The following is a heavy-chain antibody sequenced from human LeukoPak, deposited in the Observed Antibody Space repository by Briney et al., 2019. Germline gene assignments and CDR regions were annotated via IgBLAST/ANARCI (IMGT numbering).Heavy chain of an antibody. CDR1: GYTFTDHY. CDR3: ASIGGTSLEY. J-gene: IGHJ4*02. D-gene: IGHD4-23*01. CDR2: INPNSGGT. Sequence: ASVKVPCKASGYTFTDHYMHWVRQAPGQGLEWVGWINPNSGGTNYAQKFQGRATMTRDTSINTAYMEVSRLRSDDTAVYYCASIGGTSLEYWGQGTLVTVSS. V-gene: IGHV1-2*02.